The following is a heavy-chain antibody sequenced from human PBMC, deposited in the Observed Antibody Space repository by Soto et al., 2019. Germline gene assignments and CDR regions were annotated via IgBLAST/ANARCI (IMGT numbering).Heavy chain of an antibody. J-gene: IGHJ4*02. D-gene: IGHD1-7*01. CDR2: ISYDGSNK. CDR1: GFTFSSYA. Sequence: PGGSLRLSCAASGFTFSSYAMHWVRQAPGKGLEWVAVISYDGSNKYYADSVKGRFTISRDSSKNTLYLQMNSLRAEDTAVYYCARDLFITGTTKAFDYWGQGTLVTVSS. V-gene: IGHV3-30-3*01. CDR3: ARDLFITGTTKAFDY.